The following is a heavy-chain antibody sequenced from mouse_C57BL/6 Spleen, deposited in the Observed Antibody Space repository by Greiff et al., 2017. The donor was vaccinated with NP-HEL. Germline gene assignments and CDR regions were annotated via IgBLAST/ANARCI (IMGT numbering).Heavy chain of an antibody. CDR3: ARRGDSNPYFDY. Sequence: QVQLQQSGPGLVQPSQSLSITCTVSGFSLTSYCVHWVRQSPGKGLEWLGVIWSGGSTDYNAAFISRLSISKDNSKSQVFFKMNSLQADDTAIYYCARRGDSNPYFDYWGQGTTLTVSS. CDR1: GFSLTSYC. J-gene: IGHJ2*01. V-gene: IGHV2-2*01. D-gene: IGHD2-5*01. CDR2: IWSGGST.